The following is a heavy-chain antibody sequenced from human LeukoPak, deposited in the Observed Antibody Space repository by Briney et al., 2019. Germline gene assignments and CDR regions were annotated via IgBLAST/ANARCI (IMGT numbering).Heavy chain of an antibody. Sequence: PGGSLRLSCAASGFTFSSYGMHWVRQAPGKGLEGVAVISYDGSNKYYTDSVKGRFTISRDNSKNTLYLQMNSLRAEDTAVYYCAKGSLDYWGQGTLVTVSS. V-gene: IGHV3-30*18. CDR3: AKGSLDY. CDR2: ISYDGSNK. D-gene: IGHD3-10*01. J-gene: IGHJ4*02. CDR1: GFTFSSYG.